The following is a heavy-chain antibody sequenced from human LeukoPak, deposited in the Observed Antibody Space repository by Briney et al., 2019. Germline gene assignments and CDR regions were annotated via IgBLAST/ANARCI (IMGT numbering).Heavy chain of an antibody. CDR3: AREMVDSGSYYAAMDV. CDR1: GYTFTSYD. V-gene: IGHV1-8*01. J-gene: IGHJ6*04. D-gene: IGHD1-26*01. CDR2: MNPNSGNT. Sequence: ASVKVSCKASGYTFTSYDINWVRQATGQGLEWMGWMNPNSGNTGYAQKFQGRVTMTRNTSISTAHMELSSLRSEDTAVYYCAREMVDSGSYYAAMDVWGKGTTVTVSS.